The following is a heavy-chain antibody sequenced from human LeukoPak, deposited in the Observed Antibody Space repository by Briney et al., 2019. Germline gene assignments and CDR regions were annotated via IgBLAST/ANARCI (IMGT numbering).Heavy chain of an antibody. J-gene: IGHJ4*02. V-gene: IGHV4-39*01. CDR2: IHYSGST. D-gene: IGHD5-12*01. CDR3: ATRYCPYSGCNFFPRY. Sequence: SETLSLTCTVSGGSISSRGFFWGWIRQPPGKGLERIGNIHYSGSTYYNPSLKSRVTISVDTSKNQFSLKLTSVTAADTAVYYCATRYCPYSGCNFFPRYWGQGTLVTVSS. CDR1: GGSISSRGFF.